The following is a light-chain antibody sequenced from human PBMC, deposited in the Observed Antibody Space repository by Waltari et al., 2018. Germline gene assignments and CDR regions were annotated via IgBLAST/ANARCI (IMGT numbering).Light chain of an antibody. CDR1: QSISNY. Sequence: DIQMTQSPSSLSASVGDRVTITCRASQSISNYINWYQQKPGRAPNLLIYAASNLQSGVPSRFSGSGSGTDFTLEISTVEAEDVGVYYCMQGLYTPRTFGQGTKVEIK. J-gene: IGKJ1*01. V-gene: IGKV1-39*01. CDR2: AAS. CDR3: MQGLYTPRT.